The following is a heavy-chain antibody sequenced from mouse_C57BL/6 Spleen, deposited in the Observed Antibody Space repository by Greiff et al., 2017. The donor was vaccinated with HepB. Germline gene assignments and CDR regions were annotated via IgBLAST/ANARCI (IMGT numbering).Heavy chain of an antibody. CDR1: GYTFTDYN. Sequence: EVQLQQSGPELVKPGASVKIPCKASGYTFTDYNMDWVKQSHGKSLEWIGDINPNNGGTIYNQKFKGKATLTVDKSSSTAYMELRSLTSEDTAVYYCARRRNYYGSKNYFDYWGQGTTLTVSS. V-gene: IGHV1-18*01. CDR2: INPNNGGT. CDR3: ARRRNYYGSKNYFDY. D-gene: IGHD1-1*01. J-gene: IGHJ2*01.